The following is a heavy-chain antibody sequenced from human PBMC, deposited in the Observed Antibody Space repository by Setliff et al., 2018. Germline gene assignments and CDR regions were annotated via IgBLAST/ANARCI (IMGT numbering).Heavy chain of an antibody. V-gene: IGHV3-11*01. CDR2: IHDSGNPT. D-gene: IGHD3-16*01. Sequence: LRLSCAASEFTFSNYYMTWIRQAPVKGLEWISYIHDSGNPTYYADSVQGRFTVSRDNAKNSLYLQMTRLRAEDTAIYYCARTTGYRLEGDFDYWGQGTLVTVSS. CDR1: EFTFSNYY. J-gene: IGHJ4*02. CDR3: ARTTGYRLEGDFDY.